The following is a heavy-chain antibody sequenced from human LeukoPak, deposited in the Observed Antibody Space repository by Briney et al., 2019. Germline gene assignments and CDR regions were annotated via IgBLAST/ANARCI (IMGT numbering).Heavy chain of an antibody. CDR2: ISAYNGNT. V-gene: IGHV1-18*04. Sequence: ASAKVSCKASGYTFTSYGISWVRQAPGQGLEWMGWISAYNGNTNYAQKLQGRVTMTTDTSTSTAYMELRSLRSDDTAVYYCARDKGQLEPRVSYYYYYGMDVWGKGTTVTVSS. D-gene: IGHD1-1*01. J-gene: IGHJ6*04. CDR3: ARDKGQLEPRVSYYYYYGMDV. CDR1: GYTFTSYG.